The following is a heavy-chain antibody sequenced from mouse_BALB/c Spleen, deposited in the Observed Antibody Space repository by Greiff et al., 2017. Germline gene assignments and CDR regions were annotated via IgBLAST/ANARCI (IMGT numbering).Heavy chain of an antibody. V-gene: IGHV5-4*02. D-gene: IGHD2-4*01. CDR3: ARGGDDYPLDY. CDR2: ISDGGSYT. Sequence: EVMLVESGGGLVKPGGSLKLSCAASGFTFSDYYMYWVRQTPEKRLEWVATISDGGSYTYYPDSVKGRFTISRDNAKNNLYLQMSSLKSEDTAMYYCARGGDDYPLDYWGQGTTLTVSS. CDR1: GFTFSDYY. J-gene: IGHJ2*01.